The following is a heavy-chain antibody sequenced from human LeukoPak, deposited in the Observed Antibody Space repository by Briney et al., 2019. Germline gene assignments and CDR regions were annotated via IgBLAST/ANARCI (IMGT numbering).Heavy chain of an antibody. CDR3: ARVLARSSWYY. D-gene: IGHD6-13*01. CDR2: INQDGSDK. Sequence: GGSLRLSCSASGFTFSTYWMSWDRQAPGKGLEWVANINQDGSDKYYVDSVKGRFTISRDNAKNSVYLQMNSLRAEDTAVYYCARVLARSSWYYWGQGTLVTVSS. V-gene: IGHV3-7*04. J-gene: IGHJ4*02. CDR1: GFTFSTYW.